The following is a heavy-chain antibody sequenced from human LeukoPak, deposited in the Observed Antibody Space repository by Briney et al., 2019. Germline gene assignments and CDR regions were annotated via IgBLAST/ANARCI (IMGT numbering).Heavy chain of an antibody. J-gene: IGHJ4*02. CDR1: GFTVSSSH. CDR3: VRVPSGYVIY. V-gene: IGHV3-66*02. D-gene: IGHD5-12*01. CDR2: IYSSGNI. Sequence: GGSLRLSCAASGFTVSSSHMSWVRQTPGKGLEWVSLIYSSGNIYYADSVKGRFTISRDNSKNTLYLQMNSLRTEDTPVYYCVRVPSGYVIYWGQGTLVTVSS.